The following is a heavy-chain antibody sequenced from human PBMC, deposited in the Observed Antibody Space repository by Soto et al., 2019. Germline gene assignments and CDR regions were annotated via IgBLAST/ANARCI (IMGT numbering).Heavy chain of an antibody. Sequence: GGSLRLSCAASGFTFSSYAMSWVRQAPGKGLEWVSAISGSGGSTYYADSVKGRFTISRDNSKNTLYLQMNSLRAEDTAVYYCAKAASPYDDGSGYYYLFDYWGQGTLVTVSS. CDR1: GFTFSSYA. V-gene: IGHV3-23*01. CDR2: ISGSGGST. D-gene: IGHD3-22*01. J-gene: IGHJ4*02. CDR3: AKAASPYDDGSGYYYLFDY.